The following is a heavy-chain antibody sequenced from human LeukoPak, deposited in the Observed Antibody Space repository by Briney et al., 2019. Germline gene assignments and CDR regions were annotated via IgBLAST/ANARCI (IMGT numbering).Heavy chain of an antibody. CDR3: AMLVDYYYGMDV. Sequence: GGSLRLSCAASGSTFSSYGMNWVRQAPGKGLEWVSSISSSSSYIYYADSVKGRFTISRDNAKNSLYLQMNSLRAEDTAVYYCAMLVDYYYGMDVWGQGTTVTVSS. CDR2: ISSSSSYI. D-gene: IGHD6-13*01. J-gene: IGHJ6*02. CDR1: GSTFSSYG. V-gene: IGHV3-21*01.